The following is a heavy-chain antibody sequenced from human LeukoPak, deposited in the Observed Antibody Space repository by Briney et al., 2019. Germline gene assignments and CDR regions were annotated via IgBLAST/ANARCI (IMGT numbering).Heavy chain of an antibody. J-gene: IGHJ6*03. V-gene: IGHV4-59*01. D-gene: IGHD1-14*01. CDR3: ARARFNQAYYYMDV. CDR2: IYYIGST. CDR1: AGSISNYD. Sequence: SETLSLTCTVSAGSISNYDWSWIRQPPGKGLEGIGYIYYIGSTNYNPSLKSRVTLSVDTSKNQFSLKLTSVTAADTAVYYCARARFNQAYYYMDVWGKGTTVTVSS.